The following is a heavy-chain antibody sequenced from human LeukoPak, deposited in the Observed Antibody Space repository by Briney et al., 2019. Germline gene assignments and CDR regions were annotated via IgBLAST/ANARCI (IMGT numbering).Heavy chain of an antibody. J-gene: IGHJ4*02. CDR1: GFTFSAYA. V-gene: IGHV3-23*01. CDR3: AKDLGYSSGTPFDY. Sequence: PGGSLRLSWAASGFTFSAYAMSWFRQAPGKGLEGVSAISGSGGSTYYADSVKGRFTISRDNSKNTLYLQMNSLRAEDTAVYYCAKDLGYSSGTPFDYWGQGTLVTVSS. D-gene: IGHD6-19*01. CDR2: ISGSGGST.